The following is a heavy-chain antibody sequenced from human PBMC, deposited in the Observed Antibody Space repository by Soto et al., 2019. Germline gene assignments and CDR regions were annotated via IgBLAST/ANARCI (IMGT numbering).Heavy chain of an antibody. CDR2: IWYDGSII. V-gene: IGHV3-33*01. CDR1: GFTFSSYG. J-gene: IGHJ4*02. Sequence: GGSLRLSCAASGFTFSSYGMHWVRQAPGKGLEWVAVIWYDGSIIYYADSVKGRFTISRDNSKNTLYLQMNSLRAEDTAVYYCARTPFDGSGSYHFDYWGQGTLVTVSS. CDR3: ARTPFDGSGSYHFDY. D-gene: IGHD3-10*01.